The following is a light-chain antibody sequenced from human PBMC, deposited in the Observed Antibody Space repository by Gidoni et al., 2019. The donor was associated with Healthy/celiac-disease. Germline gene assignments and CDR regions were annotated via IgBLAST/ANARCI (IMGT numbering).Light chain of an antibody. Sequence: IVMTQSPATLSVSPGERSTLSCRASQRVSSNLAWYQQKPGQAPSLLIYGASTRATGIPARFSGSGSGTEFTLTISSLQSEDFAVYYCQQYNNWPRTFGPGTKVEIK. CDR2: GAS. V-gene: IGKV3-15*01. CDR1: QRVSSN. CDR3: QQYNNWPRT. J-gene: IGKJ3*01.